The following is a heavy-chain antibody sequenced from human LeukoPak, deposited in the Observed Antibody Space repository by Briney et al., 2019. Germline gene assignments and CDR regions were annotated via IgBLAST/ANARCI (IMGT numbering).Heavy chain of an antibody. Sequence: PSETLSLTCTVSGVSINSGGYYWNWIRQHPGKGLEWIGYIYYSGSTYYNPSLKRRVNISTDTSKNQFSLKLSSVTAADTAVYYCAGQRLIRFDPWGQGTLVTVSS. D-gene: IGHD3-16*01. CDR3: AGQRLIRFDP. J-gene: IGHJ5*02. V-gene: IGHV4-31*03. CDR1: GVSINSGGYY. CDR2: IYYSGST.